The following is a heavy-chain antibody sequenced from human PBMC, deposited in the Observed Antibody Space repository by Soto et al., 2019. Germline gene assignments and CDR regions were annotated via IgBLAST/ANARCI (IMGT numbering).Heavy chain of an antibody. CDR3: ARVGRVADRTFQY. CDR2: IYYSGST. D-gene: IGHD2-15*01. J-gene: IGHJ4*02. Sequence: PSETLSLTCTVSVDSVTSGNYYCSWIRQPPGKGLEWIGHIYYSGSTNYSPSLKSRVTISLDTSNNQFSLKVTSVTAADTAVYYCARVGRVADRTFQYWGQGTVVTVS. CDR1: VDSVTSGNYY. V-gene: IGHV4-61*01.